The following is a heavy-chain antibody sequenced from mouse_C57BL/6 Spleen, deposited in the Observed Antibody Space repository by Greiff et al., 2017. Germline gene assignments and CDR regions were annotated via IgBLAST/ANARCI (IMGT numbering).Heavy chain of an antibody. CDR1: GYTFTSYW. V-gene: IGHV1-61*01. D-gene: IGHD3-3*01. CDR2: IYPSDSET. Sequence: QVQLQQPGAELVRPGSSVKLSCKASGYTFTSYWLDWVKQRPGQGLEWIGNIYPSDSETHYNQKFKDKATLTVDKSSSTTYMQLGSLTSEDSAVYDCARGGLRGCADGGQGTLVTVSA. J-gene: IGHJ3*01. CDR3: ARGGLRGCAD.